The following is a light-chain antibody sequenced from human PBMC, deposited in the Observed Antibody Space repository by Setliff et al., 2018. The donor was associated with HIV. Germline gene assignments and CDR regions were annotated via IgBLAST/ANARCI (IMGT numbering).Light chain of an antibody. J-gene: IGLJ1*01. CDR2: EVR. CDR1: SRDVGGYNY. V-gene: IGLV2-14*01. CDR3: SSYAITNTLP. Sequence: QSALTQPASVSGSPGQSITISCTGTSRDVGGYNYVSWYQQHPGKAPKLIIYEVRNRPSGVSSRFSGSKSGNTASLTISGRQTEDEADYYCSSYAITNTLPFGTGTKVTVL.